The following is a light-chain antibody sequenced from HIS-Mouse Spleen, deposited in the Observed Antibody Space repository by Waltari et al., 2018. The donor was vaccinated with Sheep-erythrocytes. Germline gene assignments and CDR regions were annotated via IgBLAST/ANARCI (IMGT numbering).Light chain of an antibody. Sequence: QSALTQPRSVSGSPGQSVTISCTGTSSDVCGYNYVSWYQQHPGKAPKLMIYDVSKGPSGVPDRFSGSKSGNTASLTISGLQAEDEADYYCCSYAGSYNHVFATGTKVTVL. CDR1: SSDVCGYNY. V-gene: IGLV2-11*01. J-gene: IGLJ1*01. CDR3: CSYAGSYNHV. CDR2: DVS.